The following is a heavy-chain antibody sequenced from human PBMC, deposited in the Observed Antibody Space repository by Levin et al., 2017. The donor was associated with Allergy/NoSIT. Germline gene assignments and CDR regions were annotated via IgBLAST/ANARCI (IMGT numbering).Heavy chain of an antibody. CDR2: IYDSGST. J-gene: IGHJ4*02. V-gene: IGHV4-59*01. CDR3: ARMGDTAMVDPFDY. CDR1: GGSIRNYY. D-gene: IGHD5-18*01. Sequence: PSETLSLNCSVSGGSIRNYYWSWIRQPPGKGLEWIAYIYDSGSTNYNPSLKSRVTISVDSSKNQFSLKLRSVTAADTAVYFCARMGDTAMVDPFDYWGQGMLVTVSS.